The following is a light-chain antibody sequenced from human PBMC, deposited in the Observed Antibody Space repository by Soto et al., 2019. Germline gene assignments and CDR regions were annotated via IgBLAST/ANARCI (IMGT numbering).Light chain of an antibody. CDR3: QQYGSSPYT. Sequence: DIVMTQSPDSLAVSLGEGATINCKSSQSLLYTSNNKNYLAWYQQKPGQAPRLLIYGASSRATGIPDRFSGSGSGTDFTLTISRLEPEDFAVYYCQQYGSSPYTFGQGTRLEIK. CDR2: GAS. V-gene: IGKV4-1*01. J-gene: IGKJ5*01. CDR1: QSLLYTSNNKNY.